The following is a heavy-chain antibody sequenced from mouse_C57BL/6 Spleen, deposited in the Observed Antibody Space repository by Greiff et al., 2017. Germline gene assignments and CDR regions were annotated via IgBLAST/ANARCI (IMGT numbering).Heavy chain of an antibody. Sequence: DVQLVESGGGLVKPGGSLKLSCAASGFTFSDYGMHWVRQAPEKGLEWVAYISSGSSTIYYADTVKGRFTISRDNAKNTLFLQMTSLRSEDTAMYYCARHDYGYAMDYWGQGTSVTVSS. V-gene: IGHV5-17*01. D-gene: IGHD2-4*01. CDR2: ISSGSSTI. CDR1: GFTFSDYG. CDR3: ARHDYGYAMDY. J-gene: IGHJ4*01.